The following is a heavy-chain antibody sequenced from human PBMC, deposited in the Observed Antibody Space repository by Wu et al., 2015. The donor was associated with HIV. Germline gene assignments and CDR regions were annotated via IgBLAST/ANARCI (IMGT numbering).Heavy chain of an antibody. J-gene: IGHJ4*02. D-gene: IGHD2-21*02. CDR2: INPSGDST. CDR3: ARDRRDMVTHFDF. CDR1: GHSFSIYY. Sequence: QVQLVQSGAEVKKPGASVKVSCKTSGHSFSIYYMHWVRQAPGQGLEWMGIINPSGDSTTYAQKFQGRVILTRDTSTGTVYMEMRSLRSDDTAVYYCARDRRDMVTHFDFWGQGTLVTVSS. V-gene: IGHV1-46*01.